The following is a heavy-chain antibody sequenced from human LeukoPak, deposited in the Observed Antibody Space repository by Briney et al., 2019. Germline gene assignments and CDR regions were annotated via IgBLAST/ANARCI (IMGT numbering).Heavy chain of an antibody. CDR2: IKEDGSEE. D-gene: IGHD5-24*01. J-gene: IGHJ1*01. CDR1: GFIYSSYW. V-gene: IGHV3-7*01. CDR3: AIDQMAMHA. Sequence: GGSLRLSCAASGFIYSSYWMSWVRQAPGKGLEWVANIKEDGSEEYYVDSVMGRFTISRDNAKNSLYLQMNSLRAGDTALYYCAIDQMAMHAWGKGTLVTVSS.